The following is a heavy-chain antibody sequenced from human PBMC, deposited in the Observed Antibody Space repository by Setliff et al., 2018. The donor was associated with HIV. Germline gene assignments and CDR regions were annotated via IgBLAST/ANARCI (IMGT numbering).Heavy chain of an antibody. Sequence: RGVLRLSCAASGFTFRNYKMNWVRQAPGKGLEWVSSIDIGRGDIFYADSVQGRFTISRDNAKNSLYLQMDGLRAEDTAVYFCARDNLYSNTWNGSPVYGLGVWGQGTTVTVSS. CDR3: ARDNLYSNTWNGSPVYGLGV. J-gene: IGHJ6*02. V-gene: IGHV3-21*01. D-gene: IGHD3-3*01. CDR2: IDIGRGDI. CDR1: GFTFRNYK.